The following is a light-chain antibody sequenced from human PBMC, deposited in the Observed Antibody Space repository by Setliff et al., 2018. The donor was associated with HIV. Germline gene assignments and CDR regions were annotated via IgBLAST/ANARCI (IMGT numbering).Light chain of an antibody. CDR1: SSDVGGYNY. J-gene: IGLJ1*01. CDR2: EVS. V-gene: IGLV2-14*01. CDR3: SSYTSSSPLYV. Sequence: ALAQPASVSGSPGQSITISCTGTSSDVGGYNYVSWYQQHPGKAPKRMIYEVSNRPSGVSDRFSGSKSGNTASLTISGLQTEDEADYFCSSYTSSSPLYVFGTGTKVTVL.